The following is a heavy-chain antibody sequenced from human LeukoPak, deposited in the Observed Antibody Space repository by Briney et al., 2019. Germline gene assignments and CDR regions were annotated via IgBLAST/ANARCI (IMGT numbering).Heavy chain of an antibody. CDR3: ARVDSDLYDSSGYYYWGDAFDI. J-gene: IGHJ3*02. D-gene: IGHD3-22*01. Sequence: ASVKVSCKASGYTFTSYGISWVRQAPGQGLEWMGWISAYNGNTNYAQKLQGRVTMTTDTSTSTAYMEPRSLRSDDTAVYYCARVDSDLYDSSGYYYWGDAFDIWGQGTMVTVSS. CDR2: ISAYNGNT. V-gene: IGHV1-18*01. CDR1: GYTFTSYG.